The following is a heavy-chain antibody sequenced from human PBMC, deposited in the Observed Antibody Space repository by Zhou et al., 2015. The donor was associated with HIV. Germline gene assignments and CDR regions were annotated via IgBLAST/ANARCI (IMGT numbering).Heavy chain of an antibody. CDR3: AREAPYYYGSGSYRGWFDP. CDR2: IWYDGSNK. V-gene: IGHV3-33*01. Sequence: QVQLVESGGGVVQPGRSLRLSCAASGFTFSSYGMHWVRQAPGKGLEWVAVIWYDGSNKYYADSVKGRFTISRDNSKNTLYLQMNSLRAEDTAVYYCAREAPYYYGSGSYRGWFDPWGQGTLVTVSS. CDR1: GFTFSSYG. D-gene: IGHD3-10*01. J-gene: IGHJ5*02.